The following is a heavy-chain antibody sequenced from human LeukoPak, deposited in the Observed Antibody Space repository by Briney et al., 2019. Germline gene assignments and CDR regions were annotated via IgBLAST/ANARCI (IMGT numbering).Heavy chain of an antibody. CDR2: MYLSGTT. J-gene: IGHJ4*02. Sequence: SETLSLTCTVSGDSINSLDLWGWVRQPPGKGLEWIGEMYLSGTTHSNPSVKSRDTISIDKSKNQFFLNLSSVTAADTAVYYCAGLVGRYSSGLYYYYFDYWGQGTLVTVSS. CDR3: AGLVGRYSSGLYYYYFDY. V-gene: IGHV4-4*02. CDR1: GDSINSLDL. D-gene: IGHD3-22*01.